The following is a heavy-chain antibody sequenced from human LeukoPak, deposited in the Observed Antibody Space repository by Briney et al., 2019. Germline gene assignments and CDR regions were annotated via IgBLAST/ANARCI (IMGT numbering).Heavy chain of an antibody. V-gene: IGHV1-18*01. J-gene: IGHJ4*02. Sequence: ASVKVSCKASGYTFTSYGISWVRQAPGQGLEWMGWISAYNGNTNYAQKLQGRVTMTTDTSTSTAYMELGSLRSDHTAAYYCARERHYCSVVFDYWGQGTLVTVSS. CDR3: ARERHYCSVVFDY. CDR2: ISAYNGNT. CDR1: GYTFTSYG. D-gene: IGHD3-10*01.